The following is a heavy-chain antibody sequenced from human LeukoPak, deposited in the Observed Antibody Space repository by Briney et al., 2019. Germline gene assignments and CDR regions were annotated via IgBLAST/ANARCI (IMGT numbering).Heavy chain of an antibody. V-gene: IGHV3-23*01. CDR2: ISGSGGST. CDR3: ARDPHNVAANWFDP. D-gene: IGHD6-13*01. Sequence: GGSLRLSCAASGFAFSSYAMSWVRQAPGKGLEWVSAISGSGGSTYYADSVKGRFTISRDNSKNTLYLQMNSLRAEDTAVYYCARDPHNVAANWFDPWGQGALVTVSS. J-gene: IGHJ5*02. CDR1: GFAFSSYA.